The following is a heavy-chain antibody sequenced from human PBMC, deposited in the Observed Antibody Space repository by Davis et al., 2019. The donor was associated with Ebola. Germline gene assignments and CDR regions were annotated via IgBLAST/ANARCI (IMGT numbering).Heavy chain of an antibody. J-gene: IGHJ4*02. CDR2: IWYDGSNK. D-gene: IGHD3-9*01. V-gene: IGHV3-33*01. CDR3: ARVPTSSEAWLKKGGY. Sequence: GESLKISCAASGFTFSSYGMHWVRQAPGKGLEWVAVIWYDGSNKYYADSVKGRFTISRDNSKNTLYLQMNSLRAEDTAVYYCARVPTSSEAWLKKGGYWGQGTLVTVSS. CDR1: GFTFSSYG.